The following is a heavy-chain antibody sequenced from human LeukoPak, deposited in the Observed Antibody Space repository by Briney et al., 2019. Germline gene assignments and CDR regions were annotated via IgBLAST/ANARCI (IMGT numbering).Heavy chain of an antibody. CDR3: AKVSPGIVVVPAALPFNY. Sequence: GGSLRLSFAASGFTFSSYAMSWVRQAPGKGLEWVSAISGSGGSTYYADSVKGRFTISRDNSKNTLYLQMNSLRAEDTAVYYCAKVSPGIVVVPAALPFNYWGQGTLVTVSS. CDR2: ISGSGGST. V-gene: IGHV3-23*01. J-gene: IGHJ4*02. CDR1: GFTFSSYA. D-gene: IGHD2-2*01.